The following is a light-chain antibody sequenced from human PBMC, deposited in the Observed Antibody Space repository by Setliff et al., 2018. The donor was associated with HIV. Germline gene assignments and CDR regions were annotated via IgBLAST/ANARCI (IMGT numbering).Light chain of an antibody. Sequence: QSVLTQPASVSGSPGQSITISCTGSSSDIDDYESVSWYQQHPGEVPKLMIYDVTKRPSGVSNRFSASKSGNTASLTISGLQAEDEAHYYCCSYAGGDTWIFGGGTKVTVL. CDR1: SSDIDDYES. V-gene: IGLV2-23*02. CDR2: DVT. J-gene: IGLJ2*01. CDR3: CSYAGGDTWI.